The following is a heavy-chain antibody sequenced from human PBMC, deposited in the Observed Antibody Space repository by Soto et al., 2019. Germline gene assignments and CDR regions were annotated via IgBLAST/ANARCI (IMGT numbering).Heavy chain of an antibody. CDR1: GFTFSSYG. J-gene: IGHJ4*02. Sequence: QVQLVESGGGVVQPGRSLRLSCAASGFTFSSYGMHWVRQAPGKGLEWVAVIWYDGSNKYYADSVKGRFTISRDNSKNPLYLQMNSLRAEATAVYYCARDMYSSSWYAPIDYWGQGPLVTVSS. D-gene: IGHD6-13*01. CDR3: ARDMYSSSWYAPIDY. V-gene: IGHV3-33*01. CDR2: IWYDGSNK.